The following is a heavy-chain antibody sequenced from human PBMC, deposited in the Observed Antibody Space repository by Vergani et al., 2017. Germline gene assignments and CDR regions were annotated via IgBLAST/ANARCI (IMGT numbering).Heavy chain of an antibody. J-gene: IGHJ4*02. V-gene: IGHV4-39*01. Sequence: QLQLQESGPGLLKPSETLSLTCSVSGTSISGSSDYWGWIRQPPGKGLEWIGSIFYTGTSYYNPSLESRATNSVDTSKNQFSLKLKSVTAADTAVYYCARGGSRLSWYPIDYWGQGTLVTVSS. D-gene: IGHD6-13*01. CDR2: IFYTGTS. CDR1: GTSISGSSDY. CDR3: ARGGSRLSWYPIDY.